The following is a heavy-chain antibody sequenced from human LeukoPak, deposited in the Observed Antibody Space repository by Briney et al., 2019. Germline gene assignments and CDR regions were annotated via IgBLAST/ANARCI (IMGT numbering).Heavy chain of an antibody. Sequence: GGSLRLSCAVSGFTFSTYSMNWVRQAPGKGLEWVSYISSSSSTIYYADSVKGRFTISRDNAKNSLYLQMNSLRAEDTAVYYCVTGVYYFDYWGQGTLVTVSS. CDR1: GFTFSTYS. CDR2: ISSSSSTI. D-gene: IGHD3-10*01. J-gene: IGHJ4*02. V-gene: IGHV3-48*04. CDR3: VTGVYYFDY.